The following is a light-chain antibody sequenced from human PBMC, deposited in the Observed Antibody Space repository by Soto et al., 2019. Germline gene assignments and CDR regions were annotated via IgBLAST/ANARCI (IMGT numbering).Light chain of an antibody. CDR2: EVY. CDR1: SSDVGGYNF. J-gene: IGLJ2*01. CDR3: SSYAGSNNFVV. Sequence: QSVLTQPPSASGSPGQSVTISCTGTSSDVGGYNFVSWYQQHPGKAPKLMMYEVYKRPAGVPDRFSGFKSGNTASLIVSRLQAEDEADYYCSSYAGSNNFVVFGGGTQLTVL. V-gene: IGLV2-8*01.